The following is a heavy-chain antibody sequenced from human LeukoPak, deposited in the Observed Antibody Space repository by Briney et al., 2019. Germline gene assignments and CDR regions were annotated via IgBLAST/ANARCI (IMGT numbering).Heavy chain of an antibody. CDR2: INQDGSEE. D-gene: IGHD6-13*01. CDR3: VRAGGSSWSDY. J-gene: IGHJ4*02. Sequence: PGGSLRLSCAASGFTFSSYWMSWVRQSPGKGLEWVANINQDGSEEHYVDSVKGRFTISRDNAKNSVFVQMNSPRVEDTAVYYCVRAGGSSWSDYWGQGTLVTVSS. V-gene: IGHV3-7*01. CDR1: GFTFSSYW.